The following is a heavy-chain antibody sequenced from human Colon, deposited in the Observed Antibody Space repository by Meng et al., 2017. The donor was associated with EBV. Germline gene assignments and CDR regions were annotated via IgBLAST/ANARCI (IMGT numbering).Heavy chain of an antibody. V-gene: IGHV4-4*02. CDR1: GGSISSSNW. D-gene: IGHD1-1*01. CDR3: MRDLLVLEKNEV. CDR2: IFHSGLT. J-gene: IGHJ2*01. Sequence: QVQLQESGPGLVKPSETLSLTCAVSGGSISSSNWWGWVRQSPEKGLEWIGEIFHSGLTNYNPSLQSRVTISVDKSKNQSSLEVTSVTAADTAIYYCMRDLLVLEKNEVWGRGTLVTVSS.